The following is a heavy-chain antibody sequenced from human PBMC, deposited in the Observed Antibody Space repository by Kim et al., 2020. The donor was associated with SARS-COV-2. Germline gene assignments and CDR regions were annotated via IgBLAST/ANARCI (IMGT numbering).Heavy chain of an antibody. CDR1: GGTFSSYA. CDR2: IIPIFGTA. D-gene: IGHD5-12*01. CDR3: ARVSPIVATIHEAYYFDY. J-gene: IGHJ4*02. Sequence: SVKVSCKASGGTFSSYAISWVRQAPGQGLEWMGGIIPIFGTANYAQKFQGRVTITADEFTSTAYMELSSLRSEDTAVYYCARVSPIVATIHEAYYFDYWGQGALVTVSS. V-gene: IGHV1-69*13.